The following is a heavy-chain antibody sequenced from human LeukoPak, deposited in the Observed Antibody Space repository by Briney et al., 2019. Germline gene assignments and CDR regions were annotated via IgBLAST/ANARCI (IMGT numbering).Heavy chain of an antibody. CDR1: GGSISIYY. CDR3: ATLTAEISPFYFDY. V-gene: IGHV4-59*08. J-gene: IGHJ4*02. Sequence: PSETLSLTCSVSGGSISIYYWSWIRQPPGKGLEWIGCIYYSGSTNYNPSLKSRVTISVDTSKNQFSLKLSSVTAADTAVYYCATLTAEISPFYFDYWGQGTLVTVSS. CDR2: IYYSGST. D-gene: IGHD4-23*01.